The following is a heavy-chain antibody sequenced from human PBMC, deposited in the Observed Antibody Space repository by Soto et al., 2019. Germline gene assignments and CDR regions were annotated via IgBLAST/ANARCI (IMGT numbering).Heavy chain of an antibody. V-gene: IGHV3-7*01. CDR1: GFTFSNYW. D-gene: IGHD3-22*01. CDR2: IKQDGSEQ. CDR3: ARALWDTSGFYPYYFDY. J-gene: IGHJ4*02. Sequence: VVSLRLSCAVSGFTFSNYWMSWVRQAPWKGLEWVANIKQDGSEQYYMDSVKGRFTISRDNAKNSLYLHMNSLRAEDTAVYYCARALWDTSGFYPYYFDYWGQGTLVTVSS.